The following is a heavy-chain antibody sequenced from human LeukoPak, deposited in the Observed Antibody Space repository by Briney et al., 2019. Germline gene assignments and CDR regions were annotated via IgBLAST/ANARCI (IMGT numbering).Heavy chain of an antibody. CDR3: AKTGTPWYYFDY. D-gene: IGHD6-13*01. CDR2: IRYDGSNK. CDR1: GFTFSSYG. J-gene: IGHJ4*02. Sequence: GGSLRLSCAASGFTFSSYGMHWVRQAPGKGLEWVAFIRYDGSNKYYADSVKGRFTISRDNSKNTLYLQMNSLRAEDTAVYYCAKTGTPWYYFDYWGQGTLVTVSS. V-gene: IGHV3-30*02.